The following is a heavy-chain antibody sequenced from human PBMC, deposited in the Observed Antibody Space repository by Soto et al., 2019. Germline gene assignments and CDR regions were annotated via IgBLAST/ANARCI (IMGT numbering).Heavy chain of an antibody. CDR2: IIPLLDIT. V-gene: IGHV1-69*02. CDR3: ARQSPIESTFSGYDAIDY. J-gene: IGHJ4*02. D-gene: IGHD5-12*01. Sequence: QVQLVQSGAEVKKPGSSVKVSCKASGGAFTNDIITWVRQSPGQGLEWMGRIIPLLDITNYAQKFQGRVTITADKSTSTAYMELNSLISEDTAVYYCARQSPIESTFSGYDAIDYWGQGTLVTVSS. CDR1: GGAFTNDI.